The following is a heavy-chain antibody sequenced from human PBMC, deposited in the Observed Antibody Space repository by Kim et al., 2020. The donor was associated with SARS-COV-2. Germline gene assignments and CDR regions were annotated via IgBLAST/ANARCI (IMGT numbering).Heavy chain of an antibody. CDR2: IGGSTNYI. CDR3: ARGGDCSSTSCYFYYYALDV. CDR1: GFAFGTHS. D-gene: IGHD2-2*01. V-gene: IGHV3-21*01. Sequence: GGSLRLSCAASGFAFGTHSMNWVRQAPGKGLEWVSSIGGSTNYIYYADSVKGRFTISRDNSENSLYLQMNSLRAEDTAVYYCARGGDCSSTSCYFYYYALDVWGLGTRVPVSS. J-gene: IGHJ6*02.